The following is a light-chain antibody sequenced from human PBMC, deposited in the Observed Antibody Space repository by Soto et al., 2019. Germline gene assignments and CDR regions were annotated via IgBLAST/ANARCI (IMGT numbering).Light chain of an antibody. J-gene: IGKJ4*01. CDR2: DAS. V-gene: IGKV1-13*02. Sequence: AIQLTQSPSSLSASVGDRVTVTCRASQGISSALAWYQQEPGKAPKLLIYDASSLQSGVPSRFSGSGSGTDFTLTISSLQPEDSATYYCHQFYSDTLTFGGGTKVEIK. CDR1: QGISSA. CDR3: HQFYSDTLT.